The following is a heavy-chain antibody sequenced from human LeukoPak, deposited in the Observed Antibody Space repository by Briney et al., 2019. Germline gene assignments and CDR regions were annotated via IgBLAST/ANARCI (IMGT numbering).Heavy chain of an antibody. V-gene: IGHV4-39*07. CDR1: GRSISSSSNY. CDR3: ARDIGYYYLDV. J-gene: IGHJ6*03. Sequence: SETLSLTCTVSGRSISSSSNYWGWIRQPPGKGLEWIGIIYKSGGTYYKPSLKTRVTISLETSKNQFFLKLSSVTAADTAGYYCARDIGYYYLDVWGNGTTVTVSS. CDR2: IYKSGGT.